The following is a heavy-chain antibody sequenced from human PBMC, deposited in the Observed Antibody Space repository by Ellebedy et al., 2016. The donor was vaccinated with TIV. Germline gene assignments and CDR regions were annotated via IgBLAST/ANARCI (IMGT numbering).Heavy chain of an antibody. CDR3: AASGSRPAHYGIDV. D-gene: IGHD1-14*01. V-gene: IGHV5-10-1*01. CDR2: IDPTDSYT. CDR1: GYSFTNY. J-gene: IGHJ6*02. Sequence: GESLKISXKASGYSFTNYINWVRQVPGKGLEWMGRIDPTDSYTKYSPSFQGHVTISADKSPSTAYLQWTTLQASDTAMYYCAASGSRPAHYGIDVWGQGTTVTVSS.